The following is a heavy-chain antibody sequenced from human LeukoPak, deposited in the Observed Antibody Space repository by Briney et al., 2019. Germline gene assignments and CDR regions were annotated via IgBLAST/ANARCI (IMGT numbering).Heavy chain of an antibody. J-gene: IGHJ6*03. CDR1: GYTFTGYY. CDR3: ARGLHYYDSSAQGYYYMDV. CDR2: INPNSGGT. Sequence: ASVEVSCKASGYTFTGYYMHWVRQAPGQGLEWMGWINPNSGGTNYAQKFQGRVTMTRDTSISTAYMELSRLRSDDTAVCYCARGLHYYDSSAQGYYYMDVWGKGTTVTVSS. D-gene: IGHD3-22*01. V-gene: IGHV1-2*02.